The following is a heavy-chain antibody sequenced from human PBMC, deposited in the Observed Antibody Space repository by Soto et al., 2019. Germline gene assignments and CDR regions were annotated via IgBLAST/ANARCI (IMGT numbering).Heavy chain of an antibody. CDR2: IFYTGTT. CDR1: GDSISSHY. Sequence: SETLSLTCTVSGDSISSHYWSWIRQPPGKGLEWIGYIFYTGTTNYNPSLKSRVTISVDTSKNQFSLKLISVTAADTAKYFCAREGNLGRWLQPLDFWGQGTLVTVSS. D-gene: IGHD5-12*01. CDR3: AREGNLGRWLQPLDF. J-gene: IGHJ4*02. V-gene: IGHV4-59*11.